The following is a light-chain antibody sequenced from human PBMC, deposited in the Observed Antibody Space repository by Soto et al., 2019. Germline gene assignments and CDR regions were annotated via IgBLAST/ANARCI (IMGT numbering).Light chain of an antibody. CDR3: QVWDSSSDHPGV. CDR2: YDS. V-gene: IGLV3-21*04. Sequence: SYELTQPPPVSVAPGKTARITCGVNNIGSKTVHWYQQRPGQAPVMVIYYDSDRPSGSPERFSGSNSGNTATLTISRVEAGDEADYYCQVWDSSSDHPGVFGGGTKLTVL. CDR1: NIGSKT. J-gene: IGLJ3*02.